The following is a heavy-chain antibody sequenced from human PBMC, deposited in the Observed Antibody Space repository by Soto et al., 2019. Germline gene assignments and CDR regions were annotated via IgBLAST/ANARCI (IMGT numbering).Heavy chain of an antibody. CDR2: INQSGSP. J-gene: IGHJ5*02. V-gene: IGHV4-34*01. D-gene: IGHD6-13*01. CDR3: ARGIAAGRGDWLDP. CDR1: GGSVSGYY. Sequence: SETLSLTCGVYGGSVSGYYWSWIRQPPGKGLEWIGEINQSGSPNYDPSLKSRVTISVDTSKNQFSLKLSSVTAADTAVYYCARGIAAGRGDWLDPWGQGTLVTVSS.